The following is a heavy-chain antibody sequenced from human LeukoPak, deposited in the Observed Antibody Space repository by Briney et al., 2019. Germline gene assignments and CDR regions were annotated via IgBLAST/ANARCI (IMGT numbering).Heavy chain of an antibody. Sequence: ASVKVSCKASGYTFTSYGISWVRQAPGQGLEWMGWISAYNGNTNYAQKLQGRVTMTTDTSTSTAYMELRSLRSDDTAVYYCAREGGTILYYYYGTDVWGQGTTVTVSS. J-gene: IGHJ6*02. CDR1: GYTFTSYG. V-gene: IGHV1-18*01. CDR3: AREGGTILYYYYGTDV. CDR2: ISAYNGNT.